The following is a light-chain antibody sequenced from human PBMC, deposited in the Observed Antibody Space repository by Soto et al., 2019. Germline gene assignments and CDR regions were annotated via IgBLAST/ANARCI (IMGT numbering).Light chain of an antibody. CDR2: GTT. CDR1: QSLTDNS. J-gene: IGKJ1*01. CDR3: QQYGRSPWT. V-gene: IGKV3-20*01. Sequence: EIVLTQSPGTLSLSPGDRATLSCRASQSLTDNSLAWYQQKPGQAPGLLIYGTTNRAVTVLSRFSGSGSGIDFTLTISELEPEDFAVYFCQQYGRSPWTFGQGTKLEVK.